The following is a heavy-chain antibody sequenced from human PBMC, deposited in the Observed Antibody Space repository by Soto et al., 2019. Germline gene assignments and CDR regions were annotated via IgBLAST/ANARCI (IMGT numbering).Heavy chain of an antibody. V-gene: IGHV4-39*01. Sequence: QLQLQESGPGLVKPSETLSLTCTVSGGSISSSSYYWGWIRQPPGKGLEWIGSIYYSGSTYYTPSLKTRVTISVDTSKNQFSPKLSYVTAADTAVYYCARHLTSRYSGRPPRIDYWGQGTLVTVSS. CDR1: GGSISSSSYY. CDR2: IYYSGST. J-gene: IGHJ4*02. D-gene: IGHD1-26*01. CDR3: ARHLTSRYSGRPPRIDY.